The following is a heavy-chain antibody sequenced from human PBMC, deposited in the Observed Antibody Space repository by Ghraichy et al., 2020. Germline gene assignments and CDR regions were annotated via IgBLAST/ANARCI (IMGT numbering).Heavy chain of an antibody. CDR1: GFTFSNAW. V-gene: IGHV3-15*01. D-gene: IGHD5-18*01. Sequence: GGSLRLSCAASGFTFSNAWMSWVRQAPGKGLEWVGRIKSKTDGGTTDYAAPVKGRFTISRDDSKNTLYLQMNSLKTEDTAVYYCTTAPPIYSYGTTNDYWGQGTLVTVSS. CDR3: TTAPPIYSYGTTNDY. CDR2: IKSKTDGGTT. J-gene: IGHJ4*02.